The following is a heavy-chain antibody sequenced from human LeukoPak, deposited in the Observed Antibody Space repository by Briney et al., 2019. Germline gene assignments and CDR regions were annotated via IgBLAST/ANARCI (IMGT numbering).Heavy chain of an antibody. D-gene: IGHD6-13*01. J-gene: IGHJ6*02. V-gene: IGHV1-8*01. CDR2: MSPNSGDT. CDR3: ARVRISSQGYYYYGMDV. Sequence: ASVKVSCKASGYTFTSYDFNWVRQATGQRPEWMGWMSPNSGDTGYAQKLQGRVTMTTDISTSTAYMELRSLRSDDTAVYYCARVRISSQGYYYYGMDVWGQGTTVTVSS. CDR1: GYTFTSYD.